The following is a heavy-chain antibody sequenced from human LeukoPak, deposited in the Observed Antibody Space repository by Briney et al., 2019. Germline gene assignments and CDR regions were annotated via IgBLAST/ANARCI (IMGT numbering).Heavy chain of an antibody. J-gene: IGHJ4*02. CDR2: ISSSSSYI. CDR3: ARGSDSSGSKDY. CDR1: GYTFSDYS. V-gene: IGHV3-21*01. Sequence: GGSLRLSCAASGYTFSDYSVNWVRQVPGKGLEWVSSISSSSSYIYYADSVKGRFTISRDNAKNSLYLQMNSLRAEDTAVYYCARGSDSSGSKDYWGQGTLVTVSS. D-gene: IGHD3-22*01.